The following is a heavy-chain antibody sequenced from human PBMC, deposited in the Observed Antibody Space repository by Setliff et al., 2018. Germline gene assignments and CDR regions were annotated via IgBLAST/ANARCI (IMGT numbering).Heavy chain of an antibody. CDR3: VREGRSSTKGWYMDV. CDR1: DDSISSRHYY. J-gene: IGHJ6*03. V-gene: IGHV4-61*09. CDR2: IYTSWSS. D-gene: IGHD2-2*01. Sequence: SETLSLTCTVSDDSISSRHYYWSWIRQPAGKGLEWIGQIYTSWSSNYNPSLKGRASLSIDASKRQFSLKLNSMTAADTAVYFCVREGRSSTKGWYMDVWGKGTSVTVSS.